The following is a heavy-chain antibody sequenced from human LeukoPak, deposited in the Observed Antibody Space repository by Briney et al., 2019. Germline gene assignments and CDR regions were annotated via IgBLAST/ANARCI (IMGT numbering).Heavy chain of an antibody. CDR3: ARAYYYDSSTNFDY. D-gene: IGHD3-22*01. J-gene: IGHJ4*02. CDR2: LYYSGKT. Sequence: DTLSLTCIISDDSISSSTYYWGWIRQPPGKGLEWIGTLYYSGKTYYNPSLKSRVTISVDTSKNQFSLKLSSVTAADTAVYYCARAYYYDSSTNFDYWGQGTLVTVSS. V-gene: IGHV4-39*07. CDR1: DDSISSSTYY.